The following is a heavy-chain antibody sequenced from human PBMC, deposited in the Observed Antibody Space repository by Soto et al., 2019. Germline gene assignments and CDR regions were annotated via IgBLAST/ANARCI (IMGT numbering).Heavy chain of an antibody. CDR1: GFTFSSYS. D-gene: IGHD5-18*01. Sequence: PGGSLRLSCAASGFTFSSYSMNWVRQAPGKGLEWVSSISSSSSYIYYADSVKGRFTISRDSAKNSLYLQMNSLRAEDTAVYYCAVDTAIRGDIGDYWGQGTLVTVSS. J-gene: IGHJ4*02. V-gene: IGHV3-21*01. CDR2: ISSSSSYI. CDR3: AVDTAIRGDIGDY.